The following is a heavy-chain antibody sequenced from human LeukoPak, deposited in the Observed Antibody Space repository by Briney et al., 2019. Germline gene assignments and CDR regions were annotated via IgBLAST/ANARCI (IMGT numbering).Heavy chain of an antibody. CDR1: GGTFSNYA. J-gene: IGHJ4*02. CDR3: ARDYGGLDY. CDR2: MNPNSGNT. D-gene: IGHD4-23*01. V-gene: IGHV1-8*02. Sequence: GSSVKVSCKASGGTFSNYALSWVRQAPGQGLEWMGWMNPNSGNTGYAQKFQGRVTMTRNTSISTAYMELSSLRSEDTAVYYCARDYGGLDYWGQGTLVTVSS.